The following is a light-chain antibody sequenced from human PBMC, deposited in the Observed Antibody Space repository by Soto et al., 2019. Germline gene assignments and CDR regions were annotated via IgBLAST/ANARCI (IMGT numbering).Light chain of an antibody. V-gene: IGKV3-20*01. CDR1: QSVSNNY. J-gene: IGKJ4*01. CDR2: DAS. CDR3: QQYGSSPQT. Sequence: EIVLTQSPGTLSLSPGERATLSCRASQSVSNNYLAWYQQKPGQAPRLLIFDASSRATGIPDRFSGSGSGTDFTLTISRLEPEDFAVYYCQQYGSSPQTFGGGTKVEIK.